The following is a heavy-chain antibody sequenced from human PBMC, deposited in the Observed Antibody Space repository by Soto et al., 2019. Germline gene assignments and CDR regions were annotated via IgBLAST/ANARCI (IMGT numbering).Heavy chain of an antibody. CDR2: INPSGGST. D-gene: IGHD6-6*01. V-gene: IGHV1-46*01. CDR1: GYTFTTYY. J-gene: IGHJ4*02. CDR3: ARDVGIASRPYLDY. Sequence: ASVKVSCKASGYTFTTYYMYWVPQAPGQGPEWMGIINPSGGSTSYAQKFQGRVTMTRDTSTSTVYMELSSLTSEDTAVYYCARDVGIASRPYLDYWGQGTLVTVSS.